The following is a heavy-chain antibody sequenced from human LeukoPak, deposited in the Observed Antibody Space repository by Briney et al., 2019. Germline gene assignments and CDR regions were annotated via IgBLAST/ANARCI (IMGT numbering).Heavy chain of an antibody. Sequence: SETLSLTCTVSGGSISSYYWSWIRQPPGKGLEWIGYIYYSGSTNYNPSLKSRVTISVDTPKNQFSLKLSSVTAADTAVYYCARDGTGWADCSGGSCYSDAFDIWGQGTMVTVSS. CDR3: ARDGTGWADCSGGSCYSDAFDI. CDR1: GGSISSYY. V-gene: IGHV4-59*01. D-gene: IGHD2-15*01. CDR2: IYYSGST. J-gene: IGHJ3*02.